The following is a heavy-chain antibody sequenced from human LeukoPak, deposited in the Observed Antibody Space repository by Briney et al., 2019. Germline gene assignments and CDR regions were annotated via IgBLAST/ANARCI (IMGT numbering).Heavy chain of an antibody. D-gene: IGHD5-18*01. CDR2: IYIGGDT. Sequence: TGGSLRLSCAASGFTVSSNIMSWVRQAPGKGLEWVSLIYIGGDTYYADSVKGRFTISRDNSKNTLYLQMNSLRGEDTAVYYCAKPVSVDTAMVPCDYWGQGTLVTVSS. CDR3: AKPVSVDTAMVPCDY. J-gene: IGHJ4*02. V-gene: IGHV3-53*05. CDR1: GFTVSSNI.